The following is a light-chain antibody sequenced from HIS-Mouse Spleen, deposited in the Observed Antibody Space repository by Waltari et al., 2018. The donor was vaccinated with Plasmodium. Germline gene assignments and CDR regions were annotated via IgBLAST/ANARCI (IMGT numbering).Light chain of an antibody. CDR3: QSADSSGTYQV. Sequence: SYELTQPPSVSVSPGQTARITCSGDALPKQYAYWYQQKPGQAPVLGIYKDSERPSGILEGFSGSSSGTTVTLTISGVQAEDEADYYCQSADSSGTYQVFGGGTKLTVL. CDR1: ALPKQY. CDR2: KDS. J-gene: IGLJ2*01. V-gene: IGLV3-25*03.